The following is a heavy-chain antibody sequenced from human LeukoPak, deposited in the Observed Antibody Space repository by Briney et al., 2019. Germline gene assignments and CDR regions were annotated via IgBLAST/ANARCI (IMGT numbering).Heavy chain of an antibody. CDR2: FDPEDGET. D-gene: IGHD3-3*01. CDR1: GYTLTELS. V-gene: IGHV1-24*01. Sequence: GASVKVSCKVSGYTLTELSMHWVRQAPGKGLEWMGGFDPEDGETIYAQKFQGRVTMTEDTSTDTAYMELSSLRSEDTAVYYCAGGSTNLEWLPSTPFEYWGQGTLVTVSS. J-gene: IGHJ4*02. CDR3: AGGSTNLEWLPSTPFEY.